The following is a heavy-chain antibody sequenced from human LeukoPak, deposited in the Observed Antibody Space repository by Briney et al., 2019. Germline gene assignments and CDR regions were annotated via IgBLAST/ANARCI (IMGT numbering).Heavy chain of an antibody. V-gene: IGHV3-30*18. CDR3: AKARLPTNNWYSDSFDS. CDR1: GFTFSKYG. J-gene: IGHJ3*01. D-gene: IGHD1-7*01. CDR2: ISFDGNDN. Sequence: PGGSLRLSSAASGFTFSKYGMNWVRQAPGKGLEWVAVISFDGNDNYYADSVKGRFTISRDNSKSDLFLQMNSLRTEDTALYYCAKARLPTNNWYSDSFDSWGQGTLVTVS.